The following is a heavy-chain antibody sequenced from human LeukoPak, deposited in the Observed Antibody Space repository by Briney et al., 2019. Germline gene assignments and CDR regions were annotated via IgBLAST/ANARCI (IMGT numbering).Heavy chain of an antibody. J-gene: IGHJ6*03. CDR1: GGSISSSSYY. D-gene: IGHD3-3*01. V-gene: IGHV4-39*01. Sequence: SETLSLTCTVSGGSISSSSYYWGWIRQPPGKGLEGIGRSYNSGSTYYNPSLKSRVTISVDTSKNQFSLKLSSVTAADTAVYYCARQLTYYDFWSGYPRYYYYYMDVWGKGTTVTVSS. CDR3: ARQLTYYDFWSGYPRYYYYYMDV. CDR2: SYNSGST.